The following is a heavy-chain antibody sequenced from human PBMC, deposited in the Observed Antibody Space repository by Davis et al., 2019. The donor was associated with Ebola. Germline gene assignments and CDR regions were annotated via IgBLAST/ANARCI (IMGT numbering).Heavy chain of an antibody. CDR3: AREEIGVVVAANSGYYYYGMDV. J-gene: IGHJ6*02. Sequence: SVKVSCKASGYTFTSYGISWVRQAPGQGLEWMGGIIPIFGTANYAQKFQGRVTMTRDTSTSTVYMDLSSLRTEDTAVYYCAREEIGVVVAANSGYYYYGMDVWGQGTTVTVSS. CDR1: GYTFTSYG. CDR2: IIPIFGTA. D-gene: IGHD2-15*01. V-gene: IGHV1-69*05.